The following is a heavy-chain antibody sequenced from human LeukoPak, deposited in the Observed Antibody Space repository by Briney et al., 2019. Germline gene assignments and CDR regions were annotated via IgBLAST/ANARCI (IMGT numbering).Heavy chain of an antibody. CDR1: GYTFTSYA. J-gene: IGHJ4*02. D-gene: IGHD3-9*01. CDR3: ARVPLRYFDWLPFDY. Sequence: ASVKVSCKASGYTFTSYAMHWVRQAPGQRLEGMGWINAGNGNTKYSQKFQGRVTITRDTSASTAYMELSSLRSEDAAVYYCARVPLRYFDWLPFDYWGQGTLVTVSS. CDR2: INAGNGNT. V-gene: IGHV1-3*01.